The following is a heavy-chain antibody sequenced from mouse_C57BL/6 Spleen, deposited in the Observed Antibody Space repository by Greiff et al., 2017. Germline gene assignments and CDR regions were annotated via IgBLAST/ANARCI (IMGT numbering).Heavy chain of an antibody. V-gene: IGHV5-17*01. J-gene: IGHJ2*01. D-gene: IGHD2-2*01. Sequence: EVQGVESGGGLVKPGGSLKLSCAASGFTFSDYGMHWVRQAPEKGLEWVAYISSGSSTIYYADTVKGRFTISRDNAKNTLFLQMTSLRYEDTAMYYCARDYYVYDGGVFDYWGQGTTLTVSS. CDR3: ARDYYVYDGGVFDY. CDR1: GFTFSDYG. CDR2: ISSGSSTI.